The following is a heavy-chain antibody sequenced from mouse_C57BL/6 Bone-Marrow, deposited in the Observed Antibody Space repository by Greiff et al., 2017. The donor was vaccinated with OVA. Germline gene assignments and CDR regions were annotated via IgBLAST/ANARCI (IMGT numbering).Heavy chain of an antibody. CDR2: ISNGGGST. V-gene: IGHV5-12*01. Sequence: EVQRVESGGGLVQPGGSLKLSCAASGFTFSDYYMYWVRQTPEKRLEWVAYISNGGGSTYYPDTVKGRFTISRDNAKNTLYLQMSRLKSEDTAMYYCARQRTGRDYFDYWGQGTTLTVSS. CDR1: GFTFSDYY. D-gene: IGHD4-1*01. CDR3: ARQRTGRDYFDY. J-gene: IGHJ2*01.